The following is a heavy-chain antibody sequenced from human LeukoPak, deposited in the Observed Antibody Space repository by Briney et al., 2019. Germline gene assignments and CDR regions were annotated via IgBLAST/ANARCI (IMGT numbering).Heavy chain of an antibody. J-gene: IGHJ4*02. CDR1: GGSISIYY. CDR2: IYTSGST. D-gene: IGHD4-17*01. CDR3: ARGPTTVTRAFDY. V-gene: IGHV4-4*07. Sequence: PSETLSLTCTVPGGSISIYYWSWIRQPAGKGLEWIGHIYTSGSTNYNPSPKSRVTMSIDTSKNQFSLTLSSVTAADTAVYYCARGPTTVTRAFDYWGQGSLVTVSS.